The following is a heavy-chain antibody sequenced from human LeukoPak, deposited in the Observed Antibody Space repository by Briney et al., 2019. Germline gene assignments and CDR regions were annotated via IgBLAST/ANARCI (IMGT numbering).Heavy chain of an antibody. Sequence: GGSLRLSCAASGFTFSSFAMSWVRQAPGKGLEWVSAISGSGGSTYYADSVKGRFTISRDNSKNTLYLQMNSLRAEDTAVYYCAKDLKGDIVQWFDPWGQGTLVTVSS. CDR1: GFTFSSFA. V-gene: IGHV3-23*01. CDR3: AKDLKGDIVQWFDP. CDR2: ISGSGGST. D-gene: IGHD2-8*01. J-gene: IGHJ5*02.